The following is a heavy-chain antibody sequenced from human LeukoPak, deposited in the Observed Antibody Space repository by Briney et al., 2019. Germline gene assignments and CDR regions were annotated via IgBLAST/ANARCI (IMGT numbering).Heavy chain of an antibody. V-gene: IGHV4-34*01. Sequence: SETLSLTCAVYGASFSGYYWSWIRQPPGKGLEWIGEINHSGSTNYNPSLKSRVTISVDTSKNQFSLKLSSVTAADTAVYYCARDSAAMAVYWGQGTLVTVSS. CDR1: GASFSGYY. CDR3: ARDSAAMAVY. J-gene: IGHJ4*02. CDR2: INHSGST. D-gene: IGHD2-2*01.